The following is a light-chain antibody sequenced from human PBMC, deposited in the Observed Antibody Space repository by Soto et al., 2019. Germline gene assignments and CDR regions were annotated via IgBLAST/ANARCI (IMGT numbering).Light chain of an antibody. CDR1: QSIGDT. CDR3: QQYDNWPWT. V-gene: IGKV3-15*01. CDR2: GAS. Sequence: ELDMTGSRATQKKSPGGRAPLSCRASQSIGDTLAWYQQKPGQAPRLLIYGASSRVTGFPARFSGSGSGTDFTLTISILQSDDFAVYYCQQYDNWPWTVGQGAKVDI. J-gene: IGKJ1*01.